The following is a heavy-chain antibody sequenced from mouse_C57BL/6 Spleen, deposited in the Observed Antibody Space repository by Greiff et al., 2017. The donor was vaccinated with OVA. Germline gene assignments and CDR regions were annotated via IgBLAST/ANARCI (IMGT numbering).Heavy chain of an antibody. D-gene: IGHD2-1*01. V-gene: IGHV1-63*01. J-gene: IGHJ1*03. CDR1: GYTFTNYW. CDR2: IYPGGGYT. CDR3: ARGTYGNTGYFDV. Sequence: QVQLKQSGAELVRPGTSVKMSCKASGYTFTNYWIGWAKQRPGHGLEWIGDIYPGGGYTNYNEKFKGKATLTADKSSSTAYMQFSSLTSEDSAIYYCARGTYGNTGYFDVWGTGTTVTVSS.